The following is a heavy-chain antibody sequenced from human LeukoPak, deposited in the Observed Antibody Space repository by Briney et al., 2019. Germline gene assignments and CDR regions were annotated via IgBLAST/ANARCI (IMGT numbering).Heavy chain of an antibody. V-gene: IGHV1-8*01. CDR2: MNPNSGNT. J-gene: IGHJ6*02. CDR3: AREAYYGSGSYWTGYYYYGMDV. D-gene: IGHD3-10*01. Sequence: ASVKVSCKASGYTFTSYDINWVRQATGQGLEWMGWMNPNSGNTGYAQKFQGRVTMTRNTSISTAYMELSSLRSEDTAAYYCAREAYYGSGSYWTGYYYYGMDVWGQGTTVTVSS. CDR1: GYTFTSYD.